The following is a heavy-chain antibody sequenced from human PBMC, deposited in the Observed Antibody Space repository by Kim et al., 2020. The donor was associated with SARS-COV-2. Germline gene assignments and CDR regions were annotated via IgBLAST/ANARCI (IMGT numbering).Heavy chain of an antibody. CDR1: GGSFSIYA. CDR2: IIPIVGVA. Sequence: SVKVSCKESGGSFSIYAITWVRQVPGQGLEWMGRIIPIVGVANYAQKFQGRVTVTADKSTRTTYMELSSLRSEDTALYYCALGSSAGTNWFDPWGQGTL. V-gene: IGHV1-69*04. CDR3: ALGSSAGTNWFDP. D-gene: IGHD6-6*01. J-gene: IGHJ5*02.